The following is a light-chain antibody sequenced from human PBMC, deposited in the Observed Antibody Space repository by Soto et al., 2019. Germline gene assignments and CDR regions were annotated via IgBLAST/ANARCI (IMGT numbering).Light chain of an antibody. CDR3: CLSPGSLTWL. V-gene: IGLV2-11*01. CDR1: SSDVGAYNY. J-gene: IGLJ3*02. CDR2: EVN. Sequence: QSALTQPRSVSGSPGQSVTISCTGTSSDVGAYNYVSWYQQHPGKAPKFLIYEVNNRPSGVPDRLSGSKSGSTASLTISGLQAEDEAEYYCCLSPGSLTWLFGGGTKLTVL.